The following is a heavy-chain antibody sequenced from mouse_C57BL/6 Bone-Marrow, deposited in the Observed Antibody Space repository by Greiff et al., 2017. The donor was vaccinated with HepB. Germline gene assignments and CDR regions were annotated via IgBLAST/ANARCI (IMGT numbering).Heavy chain of an antibody. CDR3: AREGDGSMYYFDY. J-gene: IGHJ2*01. CDR1: GYAFSSYW. CDR2: IYPGDGDT. Sequence: VQLQESGAELVKPGASVKISCKASGYAFSSYWMNWVKQRPGKGLEWIGQIYPGDGDTNYNGKFKGKATLTADKSSSTAYMQLSSLTSEDSAVYFCAREGDGSMYYFDYWGQGTTLTVSS. D-gene: IGHD2-3*01. V-gene: IGHV1-80*01.